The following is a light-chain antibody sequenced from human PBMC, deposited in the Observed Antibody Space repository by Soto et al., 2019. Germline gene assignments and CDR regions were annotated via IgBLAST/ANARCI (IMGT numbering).Light chain of an antibody. V-gene: IGKV4-1*01. Sequence: DIVMTQSPDSLAVSLGERATINCKSIQIVVYSSNNKNYLAWYQQKPGQPPKLLIYWASTRESGVHDRFSGSGSGTDFTLTINSLQAEDVAVYYFQQYYRPWTFGRGTKVEIK. CDR3: QQYYRPWT. J-gene: IGKJ1*01. CDR2: WAS. CDR1: QIVVYSSNNKNY.